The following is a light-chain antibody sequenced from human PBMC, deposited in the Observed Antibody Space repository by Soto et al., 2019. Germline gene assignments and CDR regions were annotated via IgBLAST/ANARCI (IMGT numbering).Light chain of an antibody. CDR3: HPYNHWYT. CDR1: QTVNTW. V-gene: IGKV1-5*03. Sequence: DIPMTQSPSTLYASFGDTVTITCRASQTVNTWLAWYQQKPGQAPKLLIYKPSTFQSGVPSRFSGRGSGTDFTLTLNSLQPAAFATYYCHPYNHWYTFGQGTKLEIK. CDR2: KPS. J-gene: IGKJ2*01.